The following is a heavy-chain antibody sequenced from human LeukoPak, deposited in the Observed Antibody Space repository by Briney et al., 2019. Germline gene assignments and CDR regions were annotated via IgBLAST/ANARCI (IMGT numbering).Heavy chain of an antibody. V-gene: IGHV5-51*01. CDR1: GYSFASYW. D-gene: IGHD1-26*01. CDR2: IYPGDSDT. J-gene: IGHJ3*01. Sequence: GESLQISCKGSGYSFASYWIGWVRQMPGKGLEWMGIIYPGDSDTRYSPSFKGQVTISADKSISTAYLQWSSLKASDTAIYYCARRVGANDAFDFWGQGTMVNVFS. CDR3: ARRVGANDAFDF.